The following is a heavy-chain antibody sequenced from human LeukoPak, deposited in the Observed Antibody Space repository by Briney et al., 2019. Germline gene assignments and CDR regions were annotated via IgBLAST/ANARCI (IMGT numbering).Heavy chain of an antibody. CDR1: GGSISSGDYY. CDR3: ARQLWQSADCYYYYMDV. Sequence: SETLSLTCTVSGGSISSGDYYWSWIRQPPGKGLEWIGYIYYSGSTYYNPSLKSRVTISVDTSKNQFSLKLSSVTAADTAVYYCARQLWQSADCYYYYMDVWGKGTTVTVSS. CDR2: IYYSGST. D-gene: IGHD5-18*01. J-gene: IGHJ6*03. V-gene: IGHV4-30-4*08.